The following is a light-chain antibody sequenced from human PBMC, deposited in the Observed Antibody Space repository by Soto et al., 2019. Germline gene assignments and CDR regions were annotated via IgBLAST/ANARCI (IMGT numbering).Light chain of an antibody. J-gene: IGLJ2*01. CDR2: AVS. CDR3: SSYTTISTLV. CDR1: SSDVGGFNY. V-gene: IGLV2-14*01. Sequence: QSALTQPASVSGSPGQSITISCSGTSSDVGGFNYVSWYQQHPAKAPKLMIYAVSNRPSGVSNRFSGSKSGNTASLTISGLQAEDEAQYYCSSYTTISTLVFGGGTKVTVL.